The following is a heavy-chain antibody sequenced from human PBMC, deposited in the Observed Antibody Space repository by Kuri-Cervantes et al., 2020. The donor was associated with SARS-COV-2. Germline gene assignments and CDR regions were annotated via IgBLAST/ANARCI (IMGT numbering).Heavy chain of an antibody. Sequence: GSLRLSCTVSGGSISSYYWSWIRRPPGKGLEWIGYIYYSGSTNYNPSLKSRVTISVDTSKNQFSLNLRSLTAADTAVYYCARGSREGYEGTFDYWGQGTLVTVSS. CDR1: GGSISSYY. V-gene: IGHV4-59*01. CDR3: ARGSREGYEGTFDY. J-gene: IGHJ4*02. CDR2: IYYSGST. D-gene: IGHD5-12*01.